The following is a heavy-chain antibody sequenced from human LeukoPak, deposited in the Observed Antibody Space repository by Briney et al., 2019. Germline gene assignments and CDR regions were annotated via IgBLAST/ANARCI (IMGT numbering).Heavy chain of an antibody. CDR1: GFTFSNAW. Sequence: PGGSLRLSCAASGFTFSNAWMSWVRQAPGKGLEWVGRIKSKSDGETTDYAAPVKGRFTISRDNAKNSLYLQMNSLRAEDTALYYCAKDISYDSSGYYFDYWGQGTLVTVSS. D-gene: IGHD3-22*01. CDR2: IKSKSDGETT. V-gene: IGHV3-15*05. CDR3: AKDISYDSSGYYFDY. J-gene: IGHJ4*02.